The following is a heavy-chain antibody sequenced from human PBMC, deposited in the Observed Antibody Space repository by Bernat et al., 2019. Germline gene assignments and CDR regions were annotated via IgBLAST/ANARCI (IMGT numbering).Heavy chain of an antibody. CDR1: GFTFSNYG. Sequence: QVQLVESGGGVVQPGRSLRLSCAASGFTFSNYGMHWVRQAPGKGLEWVAVISYDGSNKYYADSVKGRFTISRDNSKNTLYLQMNSLRAEDTAVYYCAKPGFTAAGTSLSFWYFDLWGRGTLVTVSS. J-gene: IGHJ2*01. CDR2: ISYDGSNK. V-gene: IGHV3-30*18. CDR3: AKPGFTAAGTSLSFWYFDL. D-gene: IGHD6-13*01.